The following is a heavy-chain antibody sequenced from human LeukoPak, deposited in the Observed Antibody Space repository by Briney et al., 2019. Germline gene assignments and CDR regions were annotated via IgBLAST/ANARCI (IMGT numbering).Heavy chain of an antibody. J-gene: IGHJ3*02. CDR1: GFIFSTYG. D-gene: IGHD4-17*01. Sequence: GGSLRLSCAASGFIFSTYGMRWVRQAPGKGLEWVSSISGSGGTTFYADSVKGRFTISRDNSKNTLYLQMNSLRAEDTAAYYCAKEKYGTDVGEDAFDIWGQGTMVTVSS. CDR3: AKEKYGTDVGEDAFDI. V-gene: IGHV3-23*01. CDR2: ISGSGGTT.